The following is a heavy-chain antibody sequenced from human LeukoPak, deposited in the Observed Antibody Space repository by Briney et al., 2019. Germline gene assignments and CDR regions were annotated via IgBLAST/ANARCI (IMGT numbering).Heavy chain of an antibody. V-gene: IGHV3-48*03. CDR1: GFTFSSYE. J-gene: IGHJ1*01. CDR3: ASESLDSSLA. D-gene: IGHD3-22*01. Sequence: TGGSLRLSCAASGFTFSSYEMNWVRQAPGKGLEWVSYISSSANTIYYADSVRGRFTIPRDNSKNSLYLQMNSLRAEDTAVYYCASESLDSSLAWGQGTLVTVSS. CDR2: ISSSANTI.